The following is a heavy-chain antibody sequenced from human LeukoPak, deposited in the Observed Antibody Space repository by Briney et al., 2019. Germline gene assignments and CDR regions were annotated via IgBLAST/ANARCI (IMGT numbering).Heavy chain of an antibody. CDR1: GYSISSGYY. J-gene: IGHJ4*02. CDR3: ARDPPTADY. CDR2: IYHSGST. Sequence: SETLSLTCTVSGYSISSGYYWGWIRQPPGKGLEWIGSIYHSGSTYYNPSLKSRATISVDTSKNQFSLKLSSVTAADTAVYYCARDPPTADYWGQGTLVTVSS. V-gene: IGHV4-38-2*02.